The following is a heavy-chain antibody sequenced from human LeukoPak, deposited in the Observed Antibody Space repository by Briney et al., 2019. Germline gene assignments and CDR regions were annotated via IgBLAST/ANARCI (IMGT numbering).Heavy chain of an antibody. CDR2: IYPGDSDT. Sequence: GESLKISCKGSGYSFTSYWIGWVRQMPGKGLEWMGIIYPGDSDTRYSPSFQGQVTISADKSISTAYLQWSSLKASDTAMYYCARGGGGYDILTGYYTEEYSDCWGQGTLVTVSS. CDR3: ARGGGGYDILTGYYTEEYSDC. J-gene: IGHJ4*02. CDR1: GYSFTSYW. V-gene: IGHV5-51*01. D-gene: IGHD3-9*01.